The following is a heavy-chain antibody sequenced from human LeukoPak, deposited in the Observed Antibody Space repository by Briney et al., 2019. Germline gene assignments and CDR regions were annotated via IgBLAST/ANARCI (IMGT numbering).Heavy chain of an antibody. Sequence: GGSLRLSCVASGFTFSSHAMSWVRQAPGKGLEWVSVISGSGGSTYYADSVKGRFTISRDNSKNALYLQMDSLRAEDTAVYYCAKRLYGSGSYSLSSFDYWGREPWSPSPQ. V-gene: IGHV3-23*01. CDR2: ISGSGGST. CDR3: AKRLYGSGSYSLSSFDY. D-gene: IGHD3-10*01. CDR1: GFTFSSHA. J-gene: IGHJ4*02.